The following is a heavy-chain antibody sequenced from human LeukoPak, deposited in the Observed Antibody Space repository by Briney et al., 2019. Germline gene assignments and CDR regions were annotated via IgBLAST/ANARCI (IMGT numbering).Heavy chain of an antibody. CDR3: AREDNWNYASYGMDV. J-gene: IGHJ6*02. CDR2: IYSGGST. D-gene: IGHD1-20*01. CDR1: GFTVSSNY. V-gene: IGHV3-53*01. Sequence: GSLRLSCAASGFTVSSNYMSWVRQAPGKGLEWVSVIYSGGSTYYADSVKGRFTISRDNSKNAPYLQMNSLRAEDTAVYYCAREDNWNYASYGMDVWGQGTTVTVSS.